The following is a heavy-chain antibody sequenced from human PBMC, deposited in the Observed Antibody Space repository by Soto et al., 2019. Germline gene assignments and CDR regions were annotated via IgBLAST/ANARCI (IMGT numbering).Heavy chain of an antibody. V-gene: IGHV3-23*01. CDR1: GFTFSAYD. CDR2: VNGNGGST. J-gene: IGHJ4*02. Sequence: GGSLRLSCVASGFTFSAYDMNWVRQAPGKGLEWVSVVNGNGGSTYYADSVKGRFTISRDDSKNTVYLQMNSLRAEDKAVYYCRAYTYGQGVDYWGQGTLVTVSS. D-gene: IGHD5-18*01. CDR3: RAYTYGQGVDY.